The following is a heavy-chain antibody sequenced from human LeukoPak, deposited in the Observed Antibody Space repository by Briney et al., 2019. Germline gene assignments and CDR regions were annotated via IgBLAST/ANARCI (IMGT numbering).Heavy chain of an antibody. Sequence: GESLKISCKGSGYSFTSYWIGWVRQMPGKGLEWMGIIYPGDSDTRYSPSFQGQVTISVDKSISTAYLQWSSLKASDTAMYYCARQLRGGNIAVAGSAFDIWGQGTRVTVSS. V-gene: IGHV5-51*01. CDR2: IYPGDSDT. CDR1: GYSFTSYW. D-gene: IGHD6-19*01. J-gene: IGHJ3*02. CDR3: ARQLRGGNIAVAGSAFDI.